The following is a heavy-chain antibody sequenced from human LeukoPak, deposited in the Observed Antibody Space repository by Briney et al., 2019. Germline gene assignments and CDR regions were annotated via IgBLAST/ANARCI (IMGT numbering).Heavy chain of an antibody. CDR3: AIPSRSGYELVLIY. CDR1: GCTFSSYA. D-gene: IGHD5-12*01. V-gene: IGHV1-69*05. CDR2: IIPIFGTA. J-gene: IGHJ4*02. Sequence: GASEKVSCKASGCTFSSYAISWVRQAPGQGLEWMGGIIPIFGTANYAQKFQGRVTITTDESTSTAYMELSSLRSEDTAVYYCAIPSRSGYELVLIYWVQGTLVTVSS.